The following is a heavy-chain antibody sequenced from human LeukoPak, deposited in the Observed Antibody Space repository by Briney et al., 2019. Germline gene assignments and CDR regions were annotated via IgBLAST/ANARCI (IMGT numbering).Heavy chain of an antibody. D-gene: IGHD5-24*01. CDR2: IKYDGSYT. CDR3: VRDGDAYNFDF. Sequence: QPGGSLRLSCAASGFSFSTQRMHWVRQAPGKGLEWVSRIKYDGSYTNYADSVKGRFTISRDNARNTLSLHMISLRAEDTAVYFCVRDGDAYNFDFWGQGVLVTVSS. CDR1: GFSFSTQR. J-gene: IGHJ4*02. V-gene: IGHV3-74*01.